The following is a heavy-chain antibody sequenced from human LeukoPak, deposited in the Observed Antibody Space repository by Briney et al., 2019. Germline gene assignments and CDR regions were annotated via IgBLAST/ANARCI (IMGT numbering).Heavy chain of an antibody. V-gene: IGHV4/OR15-8*01. J-gene: IGHJ4*02. CDR2: IHHDGRI. D-gene: IGHD3-16*02. CDR1: GGSIDSTNW. Sequence: MPSETLSLTCDVSGGSIDSTNWWNWVRQPPGKGLEWIGEIHHDGRINYNPSLKSRVTLSVDKSKNQFSLRLNSVTAADTAMYYCARSHDHLWGNYPDYWGQGTLVTVSS. CDR3: ARSHDHLWGNYPDY.